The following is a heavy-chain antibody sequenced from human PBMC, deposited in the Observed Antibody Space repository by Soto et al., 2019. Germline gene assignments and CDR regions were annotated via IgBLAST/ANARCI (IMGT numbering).Heavy chain of an antibody. J-gene: IGHJ4*02. D-gene: IGHD2-21*02. CDR3: AKGATLVVVTAIDY. CDR1: GFTFSSYA. V-gene: IGHV3-23*01. Sequence: EVQLLESGGGLVQPGGSLRLSCAASGFTFSSYAMSWVRQAPGKGLEWVSAISGSGGSTYYADSVKGRFTISRDNSKHTLYRQMNSLRAEDTAVDYCAKGATLVVVTAIDYCGQGTLVTVSS. CDR2: ISGSGGST.